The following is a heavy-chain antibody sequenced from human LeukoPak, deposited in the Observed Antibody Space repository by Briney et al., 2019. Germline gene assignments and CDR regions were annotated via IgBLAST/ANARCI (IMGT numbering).Heavy chain of an antibody. J-gene: IGHJ6*03. Sequence: PSETLSLTCAVYGGSFSGYYWSWIRQPPGKGLEWIGYIYYSGSTNYNPSPKSRVTISVDTSKNQFSLKLSSVTAADTAVYYCARVVDIAVAGTNYYYMDVWGKGTTVTISS. D-gene: IGHD6-19*01. CDR1: GGSFSGYY. V-gene: IGHV4-59*01. CDR2: IYYSGST. CDR3: ARVVDIAVAGTNYYYMDV.